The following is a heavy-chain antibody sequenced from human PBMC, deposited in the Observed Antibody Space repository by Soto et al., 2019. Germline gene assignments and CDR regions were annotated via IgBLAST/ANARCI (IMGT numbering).Heavy chain of an antibody. D-gene: IGHD3-3*01. CDR2: ISAYNGNT. Sequence: ASVKVSCKASGYTLNSYGISWVRQAPGQGLEWMGWISAYNGNTNYAQKFQGRVTLTTDKSTSTVYMELRSLRFDDTAVYYCARGPAWSGYRTTKKTYYYYGMDVWGQGTTVTVSS. CDR3: ARGPAWSGYRTTKKTYYYYGMDV. V-gene: IGHV1-18*01. J-gene: IGHJ6*02. CDR1: GYTLNSYG.